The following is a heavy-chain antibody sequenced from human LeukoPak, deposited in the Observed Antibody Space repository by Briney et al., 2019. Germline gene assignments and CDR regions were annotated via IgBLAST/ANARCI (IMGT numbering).Heavy chain of an antibody. CDR1: GYTFTGYY. Sequence: SAVTVSCKASGYTFTGYYMQGVRQAPGQGLEGMGWVNPNRWGTNYAQQCQGRVTMTRDTSISTAYMELSRPRSAAKAVYYCARGASGVYTVTTSWFDPWGQGTLVTVSS. D-gene: IGHD4-17*01. J-gene: IGHJ5*02. CDR2: VNPNRWGT. CDR3: ARGASGVYTVTTSWFDP. V-gene: IGHV1-2*02.